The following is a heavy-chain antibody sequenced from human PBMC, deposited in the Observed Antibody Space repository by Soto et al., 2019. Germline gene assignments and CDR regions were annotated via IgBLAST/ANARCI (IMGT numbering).Heavy chain of an antibody. V-gene: IGHV3-9*01. CDR3: AKSTGGAANGMGV. D-gene: IGHD2-8*02. J-gene: IGHJ6*02. Sequence: EVLVVESGGGLVQPGRSLRLSCAASGFSFDDDAMHWDRQAPGKGLEWVSGISWNSGTIGYADSVKGRFTISRDNAKNSLYLQMNSLRAEDTALYYCAKSTGGAANGMGVWGQGTTVTVSS. CDR1: GFSFDDDA. CDR2: ISWNSGTI.